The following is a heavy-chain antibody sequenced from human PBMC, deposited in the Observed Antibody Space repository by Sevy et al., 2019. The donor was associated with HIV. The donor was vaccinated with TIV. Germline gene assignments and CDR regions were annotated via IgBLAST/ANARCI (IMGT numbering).Heavy chain of an antibody. CDR2: IYHSGST. CDR1: GYSISSGYY. Sequence: SETLSLTCTVSGYSISSGYYWGWIRQPPGKGLEWIGSIYHSGSTYYNPALKSRVTISVDTSKNQFSLKLSSVTAADTAVYYCGRGGGGGATFDYWGQGTLVTVSS. D-gene: IGHD1-26*01. CDR3: GRGGGGGATFDY. V-gene: IGHV4-38-2*02. J-gene: IGHJ4*02.